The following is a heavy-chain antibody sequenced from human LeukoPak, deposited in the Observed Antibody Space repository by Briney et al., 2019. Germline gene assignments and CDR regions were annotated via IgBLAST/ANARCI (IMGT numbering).Heavy chain of an antibody. Sequence: PGGTLRLSCAASGFTFSHYGMSWVRQAPGKGLEWVAAIGGGGSDTKYADSVKGRFTLSRDISKNTLYLQMDSLRAEDTAVYFCTKDVFHWAFDIWGPGTLVTVSS. CDR3: TKDVFHWAFDI. CDR2: IGGGGSDT. V-gene: IGHV3-23*01. J-gene: IGHJ3*02. D-gene: IGHD1-1*01. CDR1: GFTFSHYG.